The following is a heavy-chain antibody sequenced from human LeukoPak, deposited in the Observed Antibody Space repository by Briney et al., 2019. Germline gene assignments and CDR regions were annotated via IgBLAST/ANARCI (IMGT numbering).Heavy chain of an antibody. CDR1: GYTFTGYY. J-gene: IGHJ6*02. V-gene: IGHV1-2*06. CDR2: INPNSGGT. D-gene: IGHD2-2*01. CDR3: ARGRSIVVVPAAIHYYGMDV. Sequence: ASVKVSCKASGYTFTGYYMHWVRQAPGQGLEWMGRINPNSGGTNYAQKFQGRVTMARDTSISTAYMELSRLRSDDTAVYYCARGRSIVVVPAAIHYYGMDVWGQGTTVTVS.